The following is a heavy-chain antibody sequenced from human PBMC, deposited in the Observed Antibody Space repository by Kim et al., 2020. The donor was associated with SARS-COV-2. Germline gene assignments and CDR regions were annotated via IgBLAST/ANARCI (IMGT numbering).Heavy chain of an antibody. J-gene: IGHJ6*02. Sequence: GGSLRLSCAASGFTFSSYWMHWVRQAPGKGLVWVSRINSDGSSTSYADSVKGRFTISRDNAKNTLYLQMNSLRAEDTAVYYCAREDELEPKPGFYYYGMDIWGRGTTVTVSS. CDR2: INSDGSST. CDR1: GFTFSSYW. CDR3: AREDELEPKPGFYYYGMDI. D-gene: IGHD1-1*01. V-gene: IGHV3-74*01.